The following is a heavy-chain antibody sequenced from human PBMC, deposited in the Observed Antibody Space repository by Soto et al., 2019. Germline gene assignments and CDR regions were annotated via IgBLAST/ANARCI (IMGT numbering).Heavy chain of an antibody. CDR3: ARTTAVAGTPEFDY. CDR1: GFTFSSFS. CDR2: ISYDGSTK. D-gene: IGHD6-19*01. V-gene: IGHV3-30-3*01. J-gene: IGHJ4*02. Sequence: ESGGGVVQPGGSLRLSCVASGFTFSSFSLHWVRQAPGKGLEWLALISYDGSTKYNADSVKGRFTISRENSNNTLYLQLSSLRPDDTAVYYCARTTAVAGTPEFDYWGQGALVTVSS.